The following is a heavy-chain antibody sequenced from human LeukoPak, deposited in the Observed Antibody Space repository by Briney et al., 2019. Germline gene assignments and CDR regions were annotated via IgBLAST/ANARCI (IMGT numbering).Heavy chain of an antibody. V-gene: IGHV1-2*02. Sequence: ASVKVSCKASGYTFTGYYMHWVRQAPGQGLEWMGWTNPNSGGTNYAQKFQGRVTMTRDTSISTAYMELSRLRSDDTAVYYCARVPRYCSGGSCYYFDYWGQGTLVTVSS. CDR2: TNPNSGGT. CDR3: ARVPRYCSGGSCYYFDY. J-gene: IGHJ4*02. D-gene: IGHD2-15*01. CDR1: GYTFTGYY.